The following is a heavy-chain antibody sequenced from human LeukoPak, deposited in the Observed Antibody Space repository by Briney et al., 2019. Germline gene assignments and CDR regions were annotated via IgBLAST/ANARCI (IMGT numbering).Heavy chain of an antibody. CDR3: ARDQPPTFGDYVGPTYYYNYMVV. D-gene: IGHD4-17*01. J-gene: IGHJ6*03. V-gene: IGHV1-69*06. CDR2: IIPIFGTA. Sequence: ASVKVSCKASGGTFTSYTISWVRQAPVQGLEWMGGIIPIFGTANYAQKFQGRVTITAATSTSTAYMELSSLRSEDTAVYYCARDQPPTFGDYVGPTYYYNYMVVCGKGTTVTVSS. CDR1: GGTFTSYT.